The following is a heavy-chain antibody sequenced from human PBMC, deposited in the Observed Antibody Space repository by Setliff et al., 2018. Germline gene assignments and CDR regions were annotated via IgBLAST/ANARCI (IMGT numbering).Heavy chain of an antibody. CDR2: INHSGST. V-gene: IGHV4-34*01. J-gene: IGHJ6*02. CDR3: ARGRQYCSSPTCYSSYFYYYGMDV. D-gene: IGHD2-2*02. CDR1: GGSFSGYY. Sequence: PSETLSLTCAVYGGSFSGYYWSWIRQPPGKGLEWIGEINHSGSTNSNPSLKSRVTISVDTSKNQFSLKLSSVTAADTAVYYCARGRQYCSSPTCYSSYFYYYGMDVWGQGTTVTVSS.